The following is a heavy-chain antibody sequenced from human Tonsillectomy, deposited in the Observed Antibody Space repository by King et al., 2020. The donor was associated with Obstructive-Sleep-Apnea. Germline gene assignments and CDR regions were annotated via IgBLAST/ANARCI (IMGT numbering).Heavy chain of an antibody. CDR3: TKGYYDTNGYYFDY. CDR1: GFTFDDYA. V-gene: IGHV3-9*01. D-gene: IGHD3-22*01. J-gene: IGHJ4*02. CDR2: IRWNSGSI. Sequence: VQRVESGGGLVQPGRSLRLSCATSGFTFDDYAMHWVRQAPGTGLEWVSGIRWNSGSIGHADSVKGRFTISRDNAKNFLYLQMNSLRPADTAFYYCTKGYYDTNGYYFDYWGQGTLVTVSS.